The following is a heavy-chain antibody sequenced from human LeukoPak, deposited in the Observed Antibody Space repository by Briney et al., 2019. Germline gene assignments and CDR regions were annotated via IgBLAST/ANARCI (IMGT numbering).Heavy chain of an antibody. CDR2: INHSGST. CDR3: ARYYYDSSGYYYEVPEFKAAPYYYGMDV. J-gene: IGHJ6*02. CDR1: GGSFSGYY. Sequence: SETLSLTCAVYGGSFSGYYWSWIRQPPGKGLEWIGEINHSGSTNYNPSLKSRVTISVDTSKNQFSLKLSSVTAADTAVYYCARYYYDSSGYYYEVPEFKAAPYYYGMDVWGQGTTVTVSS. V-gene: IGHV4-34*01. D-gene: IGHD3-22*01.